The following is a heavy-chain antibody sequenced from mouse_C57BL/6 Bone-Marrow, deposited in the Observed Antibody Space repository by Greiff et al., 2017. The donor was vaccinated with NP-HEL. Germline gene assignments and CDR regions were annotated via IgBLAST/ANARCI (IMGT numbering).Heavy chain of an antibody. Sequence: EVHLVESGGGLVQPGGSRKLSCAASGFTFSDYGMAWVRQAPRKGPEWVAFISNLAYSIYYADTVTGRFTISRENAKNTLYLEMSSLRSEDTAMYYCARKGGVVAHWYFDVWGTGTTVTVSS. CDR3: ARKGGVVAHWYFDV. D-gene: IGHD1-1*01. CDR1: GFTFSDYG. V-gene: IGHV5-15*01. J-gene: IGHJ1*03. CDR2: ISNLAYSI.